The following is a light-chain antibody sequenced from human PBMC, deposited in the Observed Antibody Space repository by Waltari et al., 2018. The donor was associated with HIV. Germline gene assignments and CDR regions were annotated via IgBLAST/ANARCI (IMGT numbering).Light chain of an antibody. CDR1: SSNIGINY. CDR2: RNY. J-gene: IGLJ1*01. CDR3: AAWDGSLGGYV. V-gene: IGLV1-47*01. Sequence: QSVLTQPPSASGTPGQRVTISCSGSSSNIGINYVYWYQQLPGTAPKLLISRNYQRPSGVPDRFSGSKSDTSASLAISGLRSEDEADYYCAAWDGSLGGYVFGTGTKVTVL.